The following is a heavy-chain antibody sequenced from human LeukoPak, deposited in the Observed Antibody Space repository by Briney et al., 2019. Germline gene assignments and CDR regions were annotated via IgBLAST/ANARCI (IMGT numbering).Heavy chain of an antibody. CDR2: VYNGGGT. CDR1: GGSISYYY. CDR3: ARNWFDP. V-gene: IGHV4-4*09. J-gene: IGHJ5*02. Sequence: SETLSLTCTVSGGSISYYYWSWIRQPPGKGLEWIGYVYNGGGTDYNPSLKSRVTISLDTSKNEFSLKLRSVTAADTAMYYCARNWFDPWGQGTLVTVSS.